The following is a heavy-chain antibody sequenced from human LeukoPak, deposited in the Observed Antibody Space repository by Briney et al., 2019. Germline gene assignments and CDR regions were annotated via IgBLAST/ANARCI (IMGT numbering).Heavy chain of an antibody. V-gene: IGHV3-30*18. CDR3: AKARRGYSGHDWLGSYYYYYYGMDV. CDR2: ISYDGSNK. CDR1: GFTFSSYG. Sequence: PGRSLRLSCAASGFTFSSYGMHWVRQAPGKGLEWVAVISYDGSNKYYADSVKGRFTISRDNSKNTLYLQMDSLRAEDTAVYYCAKARRGYSGHDWLGSYYYYYYGMDVWGQGTTVTVSS. J-gene: IGHJ6*02. D-gene: IGHD5-12*01.